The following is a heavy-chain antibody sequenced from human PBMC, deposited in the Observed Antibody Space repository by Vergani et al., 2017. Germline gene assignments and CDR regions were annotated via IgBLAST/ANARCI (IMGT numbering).Heavy chain of an antibody. CDR1: GYTFNTYA. CDR3: AREGGPHSI. J-gene: IGHJ4*03. CDR2: INTNNGDP. Sequence: QVLVVQSGSEFKKPGASVKVSCKTSGYTFNTYAICWVRQAPGQGLEWMGWINTNNGDPTYDQDFTGRFIFSLDTTASPAYLEINNLKPEDTAFYYCAREGGPHSIWGQGTLVTVSS. V-gene: IGHV7-4-1*02. D-gene: IGHD2-21*01.